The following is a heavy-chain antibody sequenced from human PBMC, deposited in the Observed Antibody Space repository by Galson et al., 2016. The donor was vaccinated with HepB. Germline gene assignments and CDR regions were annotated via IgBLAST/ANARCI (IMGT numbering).Heavy chain of an antibody. CDR2: TDPRDSST. CDR1: GYSFTSYW. D-gene: IGHD6-19*01. CDR3: ARHALGSSGWHFLDY. V-gene: IGHV5-10-1*01. J-gene: IGHJ4*02. Sequence: QSGADVKKPGESLRISCETSGYSFTSYWITWVRQVPGKGLEWLGKTDPRDSSTNYSPSLQGHVIISSDKSISTAYLQWRSLEASDTAMYYCARHALGSSGWHFLDYWGRGTLVSVSS.